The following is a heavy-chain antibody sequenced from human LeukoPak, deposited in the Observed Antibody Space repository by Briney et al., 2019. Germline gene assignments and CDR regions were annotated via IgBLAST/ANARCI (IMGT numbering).Heavy chain of an antibody. CDR1: GFTFSTFA. Sequence: GGSLRLSCAASGFTFSTFAMIWVRQPPGKGLEWVSSIFPSGGEIHYADSVRGRFTISRDNSKNTLYLQMNSLRAEDTAVYYCARDWMGAADYWGQGTLVTVSS. CDR2: IFPSGGEI. V-gene: IGHV3-23*01. CDR3: ARDWMGAADY. D-gene: IGHD3-16*01. J-gene: IGHJ4*02.